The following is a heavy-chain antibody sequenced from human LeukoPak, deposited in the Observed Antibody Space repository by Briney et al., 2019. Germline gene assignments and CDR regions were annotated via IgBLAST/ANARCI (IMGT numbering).Heavy chain of an antibody. CDR2: IYYSGST. V-gene: IGHV4-31*03. J-gene: IGHJ4*02. D-gene: IGHD1-14*01. CDR3: ARGNNHYSAPFDY. Sequence: SQTLSLTCPVSGGSLSSGCYYWSWLRQHPGKGLEWIGYIYYSGSTYYNPSLKSRVTISVDTSKNQFSLKLSSVTAADTAVYYCARGNNHYSAPFDYWGQGTLVTVSS. CDR1: GGSLSSGCYY.